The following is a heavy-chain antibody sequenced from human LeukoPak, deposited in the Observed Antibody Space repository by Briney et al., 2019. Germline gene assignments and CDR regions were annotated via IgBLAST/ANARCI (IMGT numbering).Heavy chain of an antibody. V-gene: IGHV4-59*01. J-gene: IGHJ4*02. CDR3: ARVRSSGWFGEGAFVY. Sequence: IPSETLSLTCTVSGGSISSYYWSWIRQPPGKGLEWIGCIYYSGSTNFNPSLKSRVTISVDTSKNQFSLKLSSVTAADTAVYYCARVRSSGWFGEGAFVYWGQGTLVTVSS. CDR1: GGSISSYY. CDR2: IYYSGST. D-gene: IGHD6-19*01.